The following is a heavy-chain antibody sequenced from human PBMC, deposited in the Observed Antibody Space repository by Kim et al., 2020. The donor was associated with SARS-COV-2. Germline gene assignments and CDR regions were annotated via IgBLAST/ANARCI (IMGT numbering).Heavy chain of an antibody. Sequence: SETLSLTCTVSGGSISSYYWSWIRQPAGKGLDWIGRIYTSGSTNYNPSLKSRVTMSVDTSKNQFSLKLSSVTAADTSVYYCARALSFYGAVSPPYYYYG. D-gene: IGHD3-10*01. V-gene: IGHV4-4*07. J-gene: IGHJ6*01. CDR3: ARALSFYGAVSPPYYYYG. CDR2: IYTSGST. CDR1: GGSISSYY.